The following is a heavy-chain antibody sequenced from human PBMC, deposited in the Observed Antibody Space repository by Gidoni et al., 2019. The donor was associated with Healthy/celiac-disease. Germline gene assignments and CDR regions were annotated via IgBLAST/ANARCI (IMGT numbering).Heavy chain of an antibody. CDR3: ARALGPMYYYGMDV. Sequence: QVQLQQPGPGLVKPSPTPSLTCAISGASVSRNSAAWNWIRQSPSRGLEWLGRTYYRSKWYNDYAVSVKSRITINPDTSKNQFSLQLNSVTPEDTAVYYCARALGPMYYYGMDVWGQGTTVTVSS. CDR2: TYYRSKWYN. CDR1: GASVSRNSAA. J-gene: IGHJ6*02. V-gene: IGHV6-1*01.